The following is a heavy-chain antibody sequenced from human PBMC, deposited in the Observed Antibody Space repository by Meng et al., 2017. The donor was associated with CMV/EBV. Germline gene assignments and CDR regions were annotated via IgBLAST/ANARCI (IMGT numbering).Heavy chain of an antibody. CDR2: IIPILGIA. Sequence: SVKVSCKASGGTFSSYAISWVRQAPGQGLEWMGGIIPILGIANYAQKFQGRVTITADKSTSTAYMELSSLRSGDTAVYYCARAPYYYDSSGSPDAFDIWGQGTMVTVSS. D-gene: IGHD3-22*01. CDR3: ARAPYYYDSSGSPDAFDI. J-gene: IGHJ3*02. V-gene: IGHV1-69*10. CDR1: GGTFSSYA.